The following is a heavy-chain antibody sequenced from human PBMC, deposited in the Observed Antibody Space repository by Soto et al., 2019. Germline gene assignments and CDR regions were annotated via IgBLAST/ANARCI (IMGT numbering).Heavy chain of an antibody. J-gene: IGHJ4*02. CDR1: GGTFSSYA. D-gene: IGHD6-13*01. CDR2: IIPIFGTA. V-gene: IGHV1-69*13. Sequence: ASVKVSCKASGGTFSSYAISWVRQAPGQGLEWMGGIIPIFGTANYAQKFQGRVTITADESTNTAYMELSSLRSEDTAVYYCARDAYSSSYFDYWGQGTLVTVSS. CDR3: ARDAYSSSYFDY.